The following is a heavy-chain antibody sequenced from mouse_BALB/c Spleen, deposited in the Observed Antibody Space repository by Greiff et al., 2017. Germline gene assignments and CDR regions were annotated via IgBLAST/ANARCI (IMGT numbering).Heavy chain of an antibody. J-gene: IGHJ2*01. Sequence: PLQQSGPELVKPGASVKISCKASGYSFTGYFMNWVKQSHGKSLEWIGRINPYNGDTFYNQKFKGKATLTVDKSSSSAHMELLSLTSEDSAVYYCGVEEGYYGNFDYWGQGTTLTVSS. D-gene: IGHD2-1*01. V-gene: IGHV1-37*01. CDR3: GVEEGYYGNFDY. CDR2: INPYNGDT. CDR1: GYSFTGYF.